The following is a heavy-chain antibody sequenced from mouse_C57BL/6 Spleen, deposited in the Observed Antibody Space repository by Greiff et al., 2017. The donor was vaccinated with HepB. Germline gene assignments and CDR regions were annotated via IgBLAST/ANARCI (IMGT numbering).Heavy chain of an antibody. J-gene: IGHJ2*01. V-gene: IGHV5-17*01. D-gene: IGHD2-1*01. CDR2: ISSGSSTI. CDR3: AKGGYGNYHCDY. Sequence: DVQLVASGGGLVKPGGSLKLSCAASGFTFSDYGMHWVRQAPEKGLEWVAYISSGSSTIYYADTVKGRFTISRDNAKNTLFLQLTSLRSEDTAMYYCAKGGYGNYHCDYWGQGTTLTVSS. CDR1: GFTFSDYG.